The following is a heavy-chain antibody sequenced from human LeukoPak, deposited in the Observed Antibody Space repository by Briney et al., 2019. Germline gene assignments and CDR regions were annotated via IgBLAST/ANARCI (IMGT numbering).Heavy chain of an antibody. D-gene: IGHD5-18*01. Sequence: SETLSLTCTVSGGSISNYYWSWIRQPPGKGLEWIGYIYSSGSTNYNPSLKSRVTISVDTSKIQFSLKLASVTAADTAIYYCAKGAGGFSYYNWFDPWGQGTLVTVSS. V-gene: IGHV4-59*12. CDR2: IYSSGST. CDR3: AKGAGGFSYYNWFDP. J-gene: IGHJ5*02. CDR1: GGSISNYY.